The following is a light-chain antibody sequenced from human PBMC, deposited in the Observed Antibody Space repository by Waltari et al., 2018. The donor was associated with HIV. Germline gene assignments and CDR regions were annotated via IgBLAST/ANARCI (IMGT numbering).Light chain of an antibody. V-gene: IGLV1-47*01. CDR2: RNN. Sequence: QSVLTQPPSASGTPGQRVTISCSGSSSHLGRNYVYWYQHLPGTAPNLPLYRNNQRPSGFPYRFSGSKSGTSASLAISGLRSEDEADYYCAVWNDSLSGYVFGTGTKVTV. CDR3: AVWNDSLSGYV. J-gene: IGLJ1*01. CDR1: SSHLGRNY.